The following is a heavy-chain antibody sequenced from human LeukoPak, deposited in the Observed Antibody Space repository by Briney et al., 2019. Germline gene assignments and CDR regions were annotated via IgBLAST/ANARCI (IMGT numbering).Heavy chain of an antibody. D-gene: IGHD3-10*01. V-gene: IGHV4-4*07. Sequence: SETLSLTCTVSGASISSYYWSWIRQPAGKGLEWIGRIYTSGSTNYNPSLKSRITMSVDTSKNQFSLKLSSVTAADTAVYYCARDHGSGSFSGYYYYMDVWGKGTTVTISS. CDR3: ARDHGSGSFSGYYYYMDV. CDR2: IYTSGST. J-gene: IGHJ6*03. CDR1: GASISSYY.